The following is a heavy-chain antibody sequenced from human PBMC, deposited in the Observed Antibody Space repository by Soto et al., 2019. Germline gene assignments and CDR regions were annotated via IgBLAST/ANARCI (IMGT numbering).Heavy chain of an antibody. J-gene: IGHJ6*03. CDR2: NYYSGST. CDR3: ARVKQQLVLTLDYYYMDV. V-gene: IGHV4-31*03. Sequence: QVQLQESGPGLVKPSQTLSLTCTVSGGSISSGGYYWSWIRQHPGKGLEWIGYNYYSGSTYYNPSLKSRVTISVDTSKNQFTLKLSSVTAADTAVYYCARVKQQLVLTLDYYYMDVWGKGTTVTVSS. D-gene: IGHD6-13*01. CDR1: GGSISSGGYY.